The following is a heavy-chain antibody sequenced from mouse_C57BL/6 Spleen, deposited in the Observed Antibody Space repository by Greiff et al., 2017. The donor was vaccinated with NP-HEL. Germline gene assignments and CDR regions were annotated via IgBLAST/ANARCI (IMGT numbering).Heavy chain of an antibody. CDR3: ARASPYGSSYDYYAMDY. CDR2: ISDGGSYT. D-gene: IGHD1-1*01. Sequence: EVKLVESGGGLVKPGGSLKLSCAASGFTFSSYAMSWVRQTPEKRLEWVATISDGGSYTYYPDNVKGRFTISRDNAKNNLYLQMSHLKPEDTAMYYCARASPYGSSYDYYAMDYWGQGTSVTVSS. J-gene: IGHJ4*01. V-gene: IGHV5-4*03. CDR1: GFTFSSYA.